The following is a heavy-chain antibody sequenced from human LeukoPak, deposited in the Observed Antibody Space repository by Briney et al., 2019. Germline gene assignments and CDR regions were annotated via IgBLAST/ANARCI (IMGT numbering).Heavy chain of an antibody. CDR1: GGSISSSSYY. J-gene: IGHJ6*03. V-gene: IGHV4-39*07. CDR2: IYYSGST. Sequence: NTSETLSPTCTVSGGSISSSSYYWGWIRQPPGKGLEWIGSIYYSGSTYYNPSLKSRVTISVDTSKNQFSLKLSSVTAADTAVYYCARAKRDYYDNSGYESYYYFMDVWGKGTTVTVSS. D-gene: IGHD3-22*01. CDR3: ARAKRDYYDNSGYESYYYFMDV.